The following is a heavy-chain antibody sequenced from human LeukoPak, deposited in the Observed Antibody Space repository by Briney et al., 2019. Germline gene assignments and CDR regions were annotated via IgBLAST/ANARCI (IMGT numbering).Heavy chain of an antibody. D-gene: IGHD3-22*01. CDR3: ARVGYYDSSGYHRTPFDY. CDR2: IIPIFGTA. CDR1: GGTFSSYA. J-gene: IGHJ4*02. Sequence: SVKTSCTASGGTFSSYAISWVRPAPGQGLEWMGGIIPIFGTANYAQKFQGRVTSTADESTSTAYMELSSLRSEDTAVYYCARVGYYDSSGYHRTPFDYWGQGTLVTVSS. V-gene: IGHV1-69*13.